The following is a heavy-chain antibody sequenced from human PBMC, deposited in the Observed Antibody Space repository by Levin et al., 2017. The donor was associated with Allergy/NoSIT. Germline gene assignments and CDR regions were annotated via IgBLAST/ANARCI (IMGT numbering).Heavy chain of an antibody. CDR2: MSWNSGSI. CDR1: GFTFDDYA. D-gene: IGHD6-19*01. V-gene: IGHV3-9*01. Sequence: GGSLRLSCAASGFTFDDYAMHWVRQAPGKGLEWVSGMSWNSGSIGYADSVKGRFTISRDNAKNSLYLQMNSLRAEDTALYYCAKASYISVAAYFDYWGQGTLVTASS. J-gene: IGHJ4*02. CDR3: AKASYISVAAYFDY.